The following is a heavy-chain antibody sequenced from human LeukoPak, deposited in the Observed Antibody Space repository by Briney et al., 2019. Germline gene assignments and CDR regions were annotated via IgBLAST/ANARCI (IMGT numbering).Heavy chain of an antibody. J-gene: IGHJ4*02. CDR2: IFTSGST. V-gene: IGHV4-4*07. CDR1: GGSISSYS. CDR3: SSSGGHSGESFDY. D-gene: IGHD4-23*01. Sequence: PSETLSLTCTVSGGSISSYSCTWIRQPAGKGLEWVGRIFTSGSTNYNPSLKGRVTISVDTSKNQFSLKMTSVTAADTAVYYCSSSGGHSGESFDYWGQGTLVTVSS.